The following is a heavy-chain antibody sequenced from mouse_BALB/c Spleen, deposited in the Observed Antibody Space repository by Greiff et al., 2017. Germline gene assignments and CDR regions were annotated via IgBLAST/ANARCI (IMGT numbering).Heavy chain of an antibody. CDR3: ARDDDYGSAY. CDR2: IRNKANGYTT. D-gene: IGHD1-2*01. Sequence: EVQVQESGGGLVQPGGSLRLSCATSGYTFTDYYMSWVRQPPGKALEWLGFIRNKANGYTTEYSASVKGRFTISRDNSQSILYLQMNTLRAEDSAAYYCARDDDYGSAYWGQGTSVTVSS. V-gene: IGHV7-3*02. CDR1: GYTFTDYY. J-gene: IGHJ4*01.